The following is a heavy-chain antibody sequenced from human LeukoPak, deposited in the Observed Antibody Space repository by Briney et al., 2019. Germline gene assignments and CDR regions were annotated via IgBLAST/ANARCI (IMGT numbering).Heavy chain of an antibody. Sequence: ASVKVSCKASGYTFTGHYMHWVRQAPGQGLEWMGRISPNSGGTNYAQKFQGRVTMTRDTSISTAYMELSSPRSEDTAVYYCARGQERDFWSGYYRYYYYYMDVWGKGTTVTVSS. CDR1: GYTFTGHY. V-gene: IGHV1-2*06. D-gene: IGHD3-3*01. CDR2: ISPNSGGT. CDR3: ARGQERDFWSGYYRYYYYYMDV. J-gene: IGHJ6*03.